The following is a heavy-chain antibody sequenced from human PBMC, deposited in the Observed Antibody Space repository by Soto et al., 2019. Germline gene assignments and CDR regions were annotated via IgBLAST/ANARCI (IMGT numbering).Heavy chain of an antibody. J-gene: IGHJ3*02. V-gene: IGHV3-23*01. D-gene: IGHD5-12*01. Sequence: GGSLRLSCAASGFTFSSYAMSWVRQAPWKGLGWVSAISGSGGSTYYADSVKGRFTISRDNSKNTLYLQMNSLRAEDTAVYYCAKDLPIVATISDAFDIWGQGTMVTVSS. CDR2: ISGSGGST. CDR1: GFTFSSYA. CDR3: AKDLPIVATISDAFDI.